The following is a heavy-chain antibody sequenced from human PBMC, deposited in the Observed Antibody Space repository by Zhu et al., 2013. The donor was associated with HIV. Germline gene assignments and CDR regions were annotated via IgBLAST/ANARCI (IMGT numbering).Heavy chain of an antibody. D-gene: IGHD3-10*01. CDR2: ISSSSSYI. Sequence: EVQLVESGGGLVKPGGSLRLSCAASGFTFSSYIMNWVRQAPGKGLEWVSSISSSSSYIYYADSVKGRFTISRDNAKNSLYLQMNSLRAEDTAVYYCARDKGVMSYYGSGSYYRFDYWGPGEPWSPSPQ. J-gene: IGHJ4*02. CDR3: ARDKGVMSYYGSGSYYRFDY. CDR1: GFTFSSYI. V-gene: IGHV3-21*01.